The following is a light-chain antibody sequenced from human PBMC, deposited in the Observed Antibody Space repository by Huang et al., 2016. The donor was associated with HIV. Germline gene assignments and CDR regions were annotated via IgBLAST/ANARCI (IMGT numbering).Light chain of an antibody. Sequence: IVMTQSPATLSVFPGERATLSCRASQSVSIDLAWYQQKPGQSPRRLLHGASTRATGIPARFSGSGSGTEFTLTISSLQSEDFAVYYCQQYTNWPRTFGQGTKVEIK. V-gene: IGKV3-15*01. CDR3: QQYTNWPRT. CDR2: GAS. CDR1: QSVSID. J-gene: IGKJ1*01.